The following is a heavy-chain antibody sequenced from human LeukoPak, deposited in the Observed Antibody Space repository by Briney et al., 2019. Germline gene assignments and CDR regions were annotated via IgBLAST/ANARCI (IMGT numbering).Heavy chain of an antibody. J-gene: IGHJ4*02. CDR2: IRPDSGGT. CDR3: ARDLGYYGSGSYYNEAFDY. CDR1: GYTFTGYY. Sequence: ASVKVSCMASGYTFTGYYMHWVRQAPGQGLEWMGWIRPDSGGTNYAQKFQGRVTMARDTSISTAYMELSRLRSDDTAVYYCARDLGYYGSGSYYNEAFDYWGQGTLVTVSS. V-gene: IGHV1-2*02. D-gene: IGHD3-10*01.